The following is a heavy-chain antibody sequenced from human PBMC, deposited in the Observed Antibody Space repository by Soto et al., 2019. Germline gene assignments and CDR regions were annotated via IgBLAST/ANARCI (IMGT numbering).Heavy chain of an antibody. Sequence: PEETLSLTCTVSGGSISSGGSYWTWIRQHPGKGLEWIGEINHSGSTNYNPSLKSRVTISVDTSKNQFSLKLSSVTAADTAVYYCARGEGIAASSRQYWFDPWGQGTLVTVSS. V-gene: IGHV4-34*01. D-gene: IGHD6-25*01. CDR3: ARGEGIAASSRQYWFDP. CDR1: GGSISSGGSY. CDR2: INHSGST. J-gene: IGHJ5*02.